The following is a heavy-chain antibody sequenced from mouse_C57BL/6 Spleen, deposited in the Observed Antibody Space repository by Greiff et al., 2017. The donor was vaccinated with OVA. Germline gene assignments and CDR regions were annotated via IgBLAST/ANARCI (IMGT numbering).Heavy chain of an antibody. CDR2: IDPSDSYT. V-gene: IGHV1-69*01. Sequence: QVQLQQPGAELVMPGASVKLSCKASGYTFTSYWMHWVKQRPGQGLEWIGEIDPSDSYTNYNQKFKGKSTLTVDKSSSTAYMWLSSLTSEDSAVYFCARHVISSAIDVWGTGTTVTVSS. CDR3: ARHVISSAIDV. D-gene: IGHD1-1*01. J-gene: IGHJ1*03. CDR1: GYTFTSYW.